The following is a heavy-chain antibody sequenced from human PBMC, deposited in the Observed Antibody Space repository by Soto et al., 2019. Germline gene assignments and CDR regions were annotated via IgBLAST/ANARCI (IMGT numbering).Heavy chain of an antibody. CDR3: ARYDILTGPFDY. D-gene: IGHD3-9*01. CDR2: ISAYNGNT. J-gene: IGHJ4*02. V-gene: IGHV1-18*01. Sequence: SVEVTSKDRRFSFASSAMRWLQHAPGQGLEWMGWISAYNGNTNYAQKLQGRVTMTTDTSTSTAYMELRSLRSDDTAVYYCARYDILTGPFDYWGQGTLVTVSS. CDR1: RFSFASSA.